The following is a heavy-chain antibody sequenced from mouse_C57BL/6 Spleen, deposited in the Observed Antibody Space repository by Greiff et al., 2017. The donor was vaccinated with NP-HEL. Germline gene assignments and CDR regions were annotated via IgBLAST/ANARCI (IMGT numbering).Heavy chain of an antibody. CDR2: ISSGSSTI. CDR1: GFTFSDYG. CDR3: ARRVTGGGVYFDY. D-gene: IGHD2-2*01. Sequence: EVMLVESGGGLVKPGGSLKLSCAASGFTFSDYGMHWVRQAPEKGLEWVAYISSGSSTIYYADTVKGRFTISRDNAKNTLFLQMTSLRSEDTAMYYCARRVTGGGVYFDYWGQGTTLTVSS. V-gene: IGHV5-17*01. J-gene: IGHJ2*01.